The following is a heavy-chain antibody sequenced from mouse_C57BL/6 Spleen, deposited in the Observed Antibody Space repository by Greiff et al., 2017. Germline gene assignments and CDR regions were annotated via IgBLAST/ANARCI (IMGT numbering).Heavy chain of an antibody. CDR2: ISSGSSTI. CDR3: AKLGAGFDY. D-gene: IGHD4-1*01. V-gene: IGHV5-17*01. Sequence: EVKLMESGGGLVKPGGSLKLSCAASGFTFSDYGMHWVRQAPEKGLEWVAYISSGSSTIYYADKVKGRFTISRDNAKNTLFLQMTSLRSEDTAMYYCAKLGAGFDYWGQGTTLTVSS. CDR1: GFTFSDYG. J-gene: IGHJ2*01.